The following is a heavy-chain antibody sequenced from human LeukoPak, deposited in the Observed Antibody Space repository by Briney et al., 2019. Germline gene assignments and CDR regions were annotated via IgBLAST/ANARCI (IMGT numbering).Heavy chain of an antibody. CDR2: ISGSSSTI. D-gene: IGHD1-26*01. CDR3: ARGGWELHLDY. V-gene: IGHV3-48*01. J-gene: IGHJ4*02. Sequence: GGSLRLSCAASGFTFSSYSMNWVRQAPGKGLEWVSYISGSSSTIYYADSVKGRFTISRDNPKNSLYLQMNSLRAEDTAVYYCARGGWELHLDYWGQGTLVTVSS. CDR1: GFTFSSYS.